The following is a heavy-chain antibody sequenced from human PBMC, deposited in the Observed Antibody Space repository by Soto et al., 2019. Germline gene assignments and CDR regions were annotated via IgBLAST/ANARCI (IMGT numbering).Heavy chain of an antibody. CDR1: GFTFSSYA. V-gene: IGHV3-30-3*01. CDR2: ISYDGSNK. CDR3: ARDKLYGDRPRYFDY. Sequence: GGSLRLSCAASGFTFSSYAMHWVRQAPGKGLEWVAVISYDGSNKYYADSVKGRFTISRDNSKNTLYLQMNSLRAEDTAVYYCARDKLYGDRPRYFDYWGQGTLVTVSS. D-gene: IGHD4-17*01. J-gene: IGHJ4*02.